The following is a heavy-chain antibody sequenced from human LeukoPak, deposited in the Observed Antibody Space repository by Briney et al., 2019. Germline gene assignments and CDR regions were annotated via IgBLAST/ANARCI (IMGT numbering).Heavy chain of an antibody. D-gene: IGHD3-9*01. Sequence: ASVKVSCKASGYTFTGYYMHWVRQAPGQGLEWMGWIHTTTGDTKYDQNFDGRVTMTRDTSIRTVYMEVNRLTSDDTAVYYCARDLSGGKLRYFDWLPPDYWGQGTLVTVSS. CDR2: IHTTTGDT. J-gene: IGHJ4*02. V-gene: IGHV1-2*02. CDR1: GYTFTGYY. CDR3: ARDLSGGKLRYFDWLPPDY.